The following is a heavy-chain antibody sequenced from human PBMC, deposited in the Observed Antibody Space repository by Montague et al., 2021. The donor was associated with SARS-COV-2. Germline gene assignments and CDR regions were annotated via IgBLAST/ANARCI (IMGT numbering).Heavy chain of an antibody. J-gene: IGHJ4*02. CDR3: ASPPGIRGREY. D-gene: IGHD3-10*01. Sequence: SLRLSCAASGFTFSDCYMSWIRQAPGKGLEWISYISSSGTSISYADSVKGRVTISRDNAKKFLYLQMNSLRVDDTAVYYCASPPGIRGREYWGQGILVTVSS. CDR1: GFTFSDCY. CDR2: ISSSGTSI. V-gene: IGHV3-11*01.